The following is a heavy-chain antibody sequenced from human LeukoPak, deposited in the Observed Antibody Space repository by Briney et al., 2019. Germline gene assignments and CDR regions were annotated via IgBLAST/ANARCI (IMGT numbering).Heavy chain of an antibody. D-gene: IGHD4-17*01. CDR1: GGSISTHY. J-gene: IGHJ3*02. CDR2: ISYIGST. CDR3: ARDPTTVTKGLDI. Sequence: SETLSLTCSVSGGSISTHYWSWIRQPPGKGLEWIGYISYIGSTNYNPSLKSRVTISVDTSKNQFSLKLSSVTAADAAVYFCARDPTTVTKGLDIWGQGTMVTVSS. V-gene: IGHV4-59*11.